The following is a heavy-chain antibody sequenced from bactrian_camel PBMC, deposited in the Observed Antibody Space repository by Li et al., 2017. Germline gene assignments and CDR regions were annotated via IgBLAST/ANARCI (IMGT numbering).Heavy chain of an antibody. CDR3: TTGEKSSWLEYKY. D-gene: IGHD6*01. V-gene: IGHV3S6*01. Sequence: HVQLVESGGGLVQPGGSLRLSCAASGFTFSNSWMYWVRQAPGKGLEWVSRIYSDGTGTYYAESVKGRFDMSRDNAKSTVYPQMNSLKSEDTALYYCTTGEKSSWLEYKYWGQGTQVTVS. J-gene: IGHJ4*01. CDR2: IYSDGTGT. CDR1: GFTFSNSW.